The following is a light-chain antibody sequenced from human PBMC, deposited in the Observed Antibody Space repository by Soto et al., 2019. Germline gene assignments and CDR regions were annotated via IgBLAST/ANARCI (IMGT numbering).Light chain of an antibody. CDR2: AAS. CDR3: QKYNNVPRT. V-gene: IGKV1-27*01. Sequence: DIQMTQSPSSLSASVGDTVTITCRASQGISNYLAWYQQKPGQVPNLLIYAASTLQSGVPSRFSGSGSGTDFTLTISSLRPEDVATYYCQKYNNVPRTFGQGTKVEI. CDR1: QGISNY. J-gene: IGKJ1*01.